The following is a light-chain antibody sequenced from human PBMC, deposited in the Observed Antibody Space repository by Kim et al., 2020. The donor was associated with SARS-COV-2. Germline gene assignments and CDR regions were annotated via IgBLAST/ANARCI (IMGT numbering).Light chain of an antibody. CDR2: GTS. J-gene: IGKJ3*01. Sequence: ASVGDRVTMSCRASQSIASYLNWYQQKPGKVPTLLIHGTSSLQSGVPSRFSGSGYGTDFTLAISSLQPEDFATYYCQQTYTNAFTFGPGTKVDIK. CDR3: QQTYTNAFT. V-gene: IGKV1-39*01. CDR1: QSIASY.